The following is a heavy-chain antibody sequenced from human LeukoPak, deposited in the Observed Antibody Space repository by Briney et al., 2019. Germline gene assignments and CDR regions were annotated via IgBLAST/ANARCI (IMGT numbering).Heavy chain of an antibody. J-gene: IGHJ4*02. CDR2: IYSGGST. CDR3: AREAAVAGIFDY. Sequence: GSLRLSCAASGFTVSTNYMGWVRQAPGKGLEWVSVIYSGGSTYYADSVKGRFTISRDNSKNTLYLQMNSLRAEDTAVYYCAREAAVAGIFDYWGQGTLVTVSS. D-gene: IGHD6-19*01. V-gene: IGHV3-53*01. CDR1: GFTVSTNY.